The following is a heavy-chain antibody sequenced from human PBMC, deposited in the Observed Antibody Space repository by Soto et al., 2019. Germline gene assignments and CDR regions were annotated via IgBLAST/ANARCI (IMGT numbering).Heavy chain of an antibody. D-gene: IGHD2-2*01. V-gene: IGHV1-18*01. J-gene: IGHJ5*02. CDR3: AGVRVIVVVPAAIEWDWFYP. CDR2: ISAYNGNT. Sequence: ASVKVSCKASGYTFTSYCISWVRQAPGQGLEWMGWISAYNGNTNYAQKLQGRVTMTTDTSTSTAYMELRSLRSDDTAVYYCAGVRVIVVVPAAIEWDWFYPWGEGTLVTVSS. CDR1: GYTFTSYC.